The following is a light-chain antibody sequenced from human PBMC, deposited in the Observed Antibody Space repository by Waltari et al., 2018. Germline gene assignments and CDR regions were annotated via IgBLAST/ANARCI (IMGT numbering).Light chain of an antibody. V-gene: IGKV4-1*01. CDR2: WAS. J-gene: IGKJ2*01. Sequence: DIMVTQSPDFLPVSLGEGASINCTSSHSVLGYFNNGDSLAWYQQKPGQPPKLLIHWASTRESGVPDRFRGGGSGTHFTLTISSLQAEDAALYFCQQYSRLPYNFGQGTRLEIK. CDR1: HSVLGYFNNGDS. CDR3: QQYSRLPYN.